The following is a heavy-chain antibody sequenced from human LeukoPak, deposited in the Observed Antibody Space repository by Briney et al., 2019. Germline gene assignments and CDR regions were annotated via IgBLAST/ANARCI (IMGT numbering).Heavy chain of an antibody. D-gene: IGHD3-10*01. CDR3: ARATYGSGSYYFYAFDI. CDR1: LGTFSRYA. CDR2: IITISGTA. J-gene: IGHJ3*02. Sequence: GASETVSRKASLGTFSRYAISWVRQAPGHGLEWMGGIITISGTANYAQKFQGRVTITADESTSTAYLELSSLRSEDTAVYCCARATYGSGSYYFYAFDIWGQGTMVSVSS. V-gene: IGHV1-69*13.